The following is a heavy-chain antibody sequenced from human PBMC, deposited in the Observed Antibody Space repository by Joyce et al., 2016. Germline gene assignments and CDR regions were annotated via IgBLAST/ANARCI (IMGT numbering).Heavy chain of an antibody. CDR3: ARGYISGDLKLDC. D-gene: IGHD3-22*01. CDR2: IKGANGNK. J-gene: IGHJ4*02. V-gene: IGHV1-3*01. CDR1: GYIFTSYS. Sequence: VQLVQSGAEMQKPGASLRLSCKTSGYIFTSYSSYWVRQAPGQSLEWRGWIKGANGNKKYSQQSQDILIITRDTSASTAYMELNRLRFDDTAVYYCARGYISGDLKLDCWGQGTLVTVS.